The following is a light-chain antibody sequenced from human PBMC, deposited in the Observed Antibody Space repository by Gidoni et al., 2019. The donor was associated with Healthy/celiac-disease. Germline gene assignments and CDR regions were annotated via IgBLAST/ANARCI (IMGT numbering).Light chain of an antibody. CDR2: DNN. J-gene: IGLJ3*02. CDR3: GTWDSSLSAGV. CDR1: SSNIGNNY. V-gene: IGLV1-51*01. Sequence: QSALTQPPSVSAAPGQKVTIPCSGTSSNIGNNYASWYQQLPGTAPKLLIYDNNKRPSGIPDRFSGSKSGTSATLGITGLQTGDEADYYCGTWDSSLSAGVFGGGTKLTVL.